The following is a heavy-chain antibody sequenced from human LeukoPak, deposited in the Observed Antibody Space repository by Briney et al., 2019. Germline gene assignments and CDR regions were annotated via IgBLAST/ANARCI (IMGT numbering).Heavy chain of an antibody. CDR1: GFTFSNYA. CDR2: ISDGGKTK. D-gene: IGHD5-12*01. V-gene: IGHV3-48*03. Sequence: GGSLRLSCAASGFTFSNYAMSWVRQAPGKGLEWVSYISDGGKTKYYADSVKGRFTISRDNAKNSLYLQMNSLRAEDTAVYYCARDYSGWSLDPWGQGTLVTVSS. CDR3: ARDYSGWSLDP. J-gene: IGHJ5*02.